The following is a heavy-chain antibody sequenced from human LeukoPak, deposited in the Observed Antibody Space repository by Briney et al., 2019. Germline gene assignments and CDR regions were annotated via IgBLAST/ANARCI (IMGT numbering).Heavy chain of an antibody. CDR1: GGSISSSSYS. D-gene: IGHD4-17*01. J-gene: IGHJ4*02. Sequence: SETLSLTSTVSGGSISSSSYSWGRIRQPPGKGLEWIGSIYYSGSTYYNPSLKRRATISVDTSKNRFSLKLSSLTAADTAVYYCARQMDGDPDYWGQGTLVTVSS. V-gene: IGHV4-39*01. CDR2: IYYSGST. CDR3: ARQMDGDPDY.